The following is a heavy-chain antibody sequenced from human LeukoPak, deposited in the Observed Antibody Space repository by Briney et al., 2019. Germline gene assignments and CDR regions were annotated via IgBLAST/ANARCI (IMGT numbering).Heavy chain of an antibody. CDR1: GGSISSSNW. V-gene: IGHV4-4*02. D-gene: IGHD3-22*01. CDR3: ARWGYYYDGSGLDY. J-gene: IGHJ4*02. CDR2: IYHNGST. Sequence: SGTLSLTCAVSGGSISSSNWWSWVRQPPGKGLEWIGEIYHNGSTNYNPSLKSRVTISVDKSKNQFSLKLSSVTAADTAVYYCARWGYYYDGSGLDYRGQGTLVTVSS.